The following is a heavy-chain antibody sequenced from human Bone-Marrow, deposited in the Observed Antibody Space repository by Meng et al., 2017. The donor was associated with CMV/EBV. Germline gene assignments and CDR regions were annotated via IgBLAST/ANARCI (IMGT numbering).Heavy chain of an antibody. V-gene: IGHV3-30*02. CDR2: IRYDGSNK. CDR3: AKGQLYGGNFDYDAFDI. Sequence: GGSLRLSCAASGFTFSSYGMHWVRQAPGKGLEWVAFIRYDGSNKYYADSVKGRFTISRDNSKNTLYLQMNSLRAEDTAVYYCAKGQLYGGNFDYDAFDIWGQGTMATVSS. CDR1: GFTFSSYG. J-gene: IGHJ3*02. D-gene: IGHD4-23*01.